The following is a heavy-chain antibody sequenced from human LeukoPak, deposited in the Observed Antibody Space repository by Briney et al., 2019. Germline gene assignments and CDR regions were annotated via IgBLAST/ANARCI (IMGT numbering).Heavy chain of an antibody. J-gene: IGHJ4*02. V-gene: IGHV1-8*01. CDR2: MSPNSGDT. CDR1: GYTFTNLD. D-gene: IGHD1-1*01. CDR3: ASNPPNTGDFYY. Sequence: ASVKVSCKPSGYTFTNLDINWLRQAPGQGLEWMGWMSPNSGDTGYAQKFQGRVSMTRDTSISTAYMELSSLGSEDTAVYYCASNPPNTGDFYYWGLGSLVTVSS.